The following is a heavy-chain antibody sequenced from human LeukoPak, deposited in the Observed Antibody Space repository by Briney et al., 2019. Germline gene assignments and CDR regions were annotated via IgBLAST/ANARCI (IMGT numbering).Heavy chain of an antibody. CDR2: IYPGDSDT. CDR3: ARLSLDTAMVTQKGWFDP. J-gene: IGHJ5*02. Sequence: GESLKISCKGSGYSFTSYWIGWVRQMPGKGLEWMGIIYPGDSDTRYSPSFQGQVTISADKSISTAYLQWSSLKASDTAMYYCARLSLDTAMVTQKGWFDPWGQGTLVTVSS. D-gene: IGHD5-18*01. V-gene: IGHV5-51*01. CDR1: GYSFTSYW.